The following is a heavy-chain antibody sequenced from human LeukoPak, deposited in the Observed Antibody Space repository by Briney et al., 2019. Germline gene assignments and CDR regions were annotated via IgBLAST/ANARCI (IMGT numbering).Heavy chain of an antibody. CDR3: ARGGAARLHFQN. V-gene: IGHV4-59*01. D-gene: IGHD6-6*01. Sequence: SETLSLTCTVSGGSISTYYWNWIRQPPGKGLEWIGYIYHSGSTNYNPPLQSRVIITVDTSKNQFSLNLNSVTAADTAAYYCARGGAARLHFQNWGQGTLVTVSS. CDR1: GGSISTYY. J-gene: IGHJ1*01. CDR2: IYHSGST.